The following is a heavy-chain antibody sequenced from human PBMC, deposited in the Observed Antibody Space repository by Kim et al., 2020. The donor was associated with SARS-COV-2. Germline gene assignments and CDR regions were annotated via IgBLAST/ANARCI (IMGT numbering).Heavy chain of an antibody. Sequence: SETLSLTCAVYGGSFSGYYWSWIRQPPGKGLEWIGEINHSGSTNYNPSLKSRVTISVDTSKNQFSLKLSSVTAADTAVYYCARRKGYQLLYYNWFDPWG. CDR1: GGSFSGYY. J-gene: IGHJ5*02. D-gene: IGHD2-2*01. CDR3: ARRKGYQLLYYNWFDP. V-gene: IGHV4-34*01. CDR2: INHSGST.